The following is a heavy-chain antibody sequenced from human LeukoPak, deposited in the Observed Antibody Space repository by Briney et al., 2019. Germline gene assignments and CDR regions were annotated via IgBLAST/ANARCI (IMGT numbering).Heavy chain of an antibody. J-gene: IGHJ3*02. V-gene: IGHV3-11*01. Sequence: PGGPLRLSCAACGFTFSDSYMSWLRPAPGKGLEGVAYISSSGSTIYSADSVKGRFTISRDNAKNSLYLQMNSLKAEDTAVYYCARDGGGSDAFDIWGQGTMVTVSS. CDR2: ISSSGSTI. CDR1: GFTFSDSY. CDR3: ARDGGGSDAFDI. D-gene: IGHD2-15*01.